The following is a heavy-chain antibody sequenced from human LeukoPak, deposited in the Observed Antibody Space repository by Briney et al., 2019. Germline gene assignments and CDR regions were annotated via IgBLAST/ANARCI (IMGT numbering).Heavy chain of an antibody. D-gene: IGHD5-12*01. V-gene: IGHV3-53*01. Sequence: PGGSLRLSCAASGFNVSSNYMNWVRQAPGKGLEWVSVIYSGGTTYHADSVKGRFTLSRDNSKNTLYLQMNSLRAEDTAVYYCARVLQIVATTVFDYWGQGTLVTVSS. J-gene: IGHJ4*02. CDR3: ARVLQIVATTVFDY. CDR2: IYSGGTT. CDR1: GFNVSSNY.